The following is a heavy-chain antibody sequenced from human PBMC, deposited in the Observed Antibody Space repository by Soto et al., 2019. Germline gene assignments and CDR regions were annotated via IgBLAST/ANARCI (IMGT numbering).Heavy chain of an antibody. D-gene: IGHD3-22*01. CDR1: GGSISSSNW. CDR3: ARDGEDDSSGYYYGGMDV. CDR2: IYHSGST. Sequence: QVQLQESGPGLVKPSGTLSLTCAVSGGSISSSNWWSWVRQPPGKGLEWIGEIYHSGSTNYNPSLKSRVTISVDKSKNQFSLKLSSVTAADTAVYYCARDGEDDSSGYYYGGMDVWGQGTTVTVSS. J-gene: IGHJ6*02. V-gene: IGHV4-4*02.